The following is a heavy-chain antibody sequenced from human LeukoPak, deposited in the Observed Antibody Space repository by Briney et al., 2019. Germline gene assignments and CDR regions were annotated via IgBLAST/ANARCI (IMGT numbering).Heavy chain of an antibody. J-gene: IGHJ4*02. V-gene: IGHV5-51*01. Sequence: GESLKISCKGSGYSFTSYWIGWVRQMPGKGLEWMGIFYPGDSDTRYSPSFQGQVIISADKSISTAYLQWSSLKASDTAIYYCARHFYCSGGSCYLDYWGQGTLVTVSS. CDR2: FYPGDSDT. D-gene: IGHD2-15*01. CDR3: ARHFYCSGGSCYLDY. CDR1: GYSFTSYW.